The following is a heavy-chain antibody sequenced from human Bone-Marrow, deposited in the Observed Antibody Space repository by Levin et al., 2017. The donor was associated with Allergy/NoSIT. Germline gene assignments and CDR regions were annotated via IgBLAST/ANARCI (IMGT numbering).Heavy chain of an antibody. CDR1: GYSFPNYW. V-gene: IGHV5-51*01. D-gene: IGHD6-19*01. J-gene: IGHJ3*01. CDR3: AVGGTSPYHAFDV. Sequence: SGESLKISCQGSGYSFPNYWIGWVRQVPGEGLEWMGLIFPGDSETRYRPSFQGQVTFSADKSTSTAYLHLSGLRASDTAVYFCAVGGTSPYHAFDVWGQGTTVTVFS. CDR2: IFPGDSET.